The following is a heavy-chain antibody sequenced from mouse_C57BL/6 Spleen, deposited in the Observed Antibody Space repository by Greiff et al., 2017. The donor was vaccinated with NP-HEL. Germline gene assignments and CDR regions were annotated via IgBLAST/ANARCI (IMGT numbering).Heavy chain of an antibody. D-gene: IGHD2-3*01. CDR3: ARDDGYPLYAMDY. Sequence: EVKLVESGGGLVKPGGSLKLSCAASGFTFSSYAMSWVRQTPEKRLEWVATISDGGSYTYYPDNVKGRFTISRDNAKNNLYLQMSHLKSEDTAMYYCARDDGYPLYAMDYWGQGTSVTVSS. V-gene: IGHV5-4*01. CDR1: GFTFSSYA. CDR2: ISDGGSYT. J-gene: IGHJ4*01.